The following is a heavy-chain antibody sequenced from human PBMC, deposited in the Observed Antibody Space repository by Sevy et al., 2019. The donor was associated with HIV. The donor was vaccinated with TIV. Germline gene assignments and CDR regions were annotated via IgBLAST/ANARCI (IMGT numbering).Heavy chain of an antibody. J-gene: IGHJ4*02. CDR1: GFTFSKYS. CDR3: AREGCTKPHDY. CDR2: LSFGCGEI. V-gene: IGHV3-23*01. D-gene: IGHD2-8*01. Sequence: GWSLRLSCAASGFTFSKYSMSWVRQPPGKGLEWVSTLSFGCGEINYADSVKGRFTISRDNSKSSVYLQMNNLRPEDTAVYYCAREGCTKPHDYWGQGTLVTVS.